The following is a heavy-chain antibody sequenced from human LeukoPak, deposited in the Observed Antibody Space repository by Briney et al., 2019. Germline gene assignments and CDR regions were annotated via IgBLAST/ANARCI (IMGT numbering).Heavy chain of an antibody. CDR2: ISAYNGNT. CDR1: GYTFTSYG. V-gene: IGHV1-18*01. Sequence: ASVKVSCKASGYTFTSYGISWVRQAPGQGLEWMGWISAYNGNTNYAQKLQGRVTMTTDTSTSTAYMELRSLRSDDTAVYYCARVRFLEWLLISSWFDPWGLGTLATVSS. CDR3: ARVRFLEWLLISSWFDP. D-gene: IGHD3-3*01. J-gene: IGHJ5*02.